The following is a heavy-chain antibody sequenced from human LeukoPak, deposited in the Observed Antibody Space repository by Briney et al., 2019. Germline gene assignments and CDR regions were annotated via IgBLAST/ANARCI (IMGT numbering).Heavy chain of an antibody. CDR1: GGSISSYY. D-gene: IGHD3-9*01. J-gene: IGHJ6*02. Sequence: SETLSLTCTVSGGSISSYYWSWIRQPPGKGLEWIGYIYYSGSTNYNPSLKSRVTISVDTSKNQFSLRLSSVTAADTAVYYCARVSEIPLDWLDYGMDVWGQGTTVTVSS. V-gene: IGHV4-59*01. CDR2: IYYSGST. CDR3: ARVSEIPLDWLDYGMDV.